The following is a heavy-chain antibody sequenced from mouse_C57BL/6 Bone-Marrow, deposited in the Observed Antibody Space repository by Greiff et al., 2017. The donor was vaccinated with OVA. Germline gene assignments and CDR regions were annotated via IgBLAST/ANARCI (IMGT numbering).Heavy chain of an antibody. J-gene: IGHJ3*01. CDR3: APGNPAWFAY. CDR1: GFSLTSYG. V-gene: IGHV2-2*01. CDR2: IWSGGST. Sequence: QVQLQQSGPGLVQPSQSLSITCTVSGFSLTSYGVHWVRQSPGKGLEWLGVIWSGGSTDYNAAFISRLSISKDNSKSQVVFKMNSLQADDTAIYYCAPGNPAWFAYWGQGTLVTVSA. D-gene: IGHD2-1*01.